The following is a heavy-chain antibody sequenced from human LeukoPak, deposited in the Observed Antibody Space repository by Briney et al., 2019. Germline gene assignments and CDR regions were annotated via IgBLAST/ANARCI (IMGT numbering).Heavy chain of an antibody. Sequence: GRTLRLSCAASGFTFTSYDMHSVRQAPGKGLESVSAIGTAGNTYYPASVKGRFTISRETAKNSLYLQMTSLTAGDTAVYYCARAHSDSGSTDFDYWGQGTLVTVSS. D-gene: IGHD5-12*01. J-gene: IGHJ4*02. CDR3: ARAHSDSGSTDFDY. CDR2: IGTAGNT. V-gene: IGHV3-13*04. CDR1: GFTFTSYD.